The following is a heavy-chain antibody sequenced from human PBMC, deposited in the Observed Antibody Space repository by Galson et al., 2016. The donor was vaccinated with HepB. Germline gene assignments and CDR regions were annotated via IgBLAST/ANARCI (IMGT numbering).Heavy chain of an antibody. D-gene: IGHD6-19*01. CDR3: AKDLWEGAVDGGAALDY. CDR2: ITHDGSKR. J-gene: IGHJ4*02. CDR1: RFTFSDYG. Sequence: SLRLSCAASRFTFSDYGLHWVRQAPGKGLEWLAVITHDGSKRLYGDSVQGRFTISRDDSKDTVYLEMHSLRPEDTAVYYCAKDLWEGAVDGGAALDYWGQGTLVTASS. V-gene: IGHV3-30*18.